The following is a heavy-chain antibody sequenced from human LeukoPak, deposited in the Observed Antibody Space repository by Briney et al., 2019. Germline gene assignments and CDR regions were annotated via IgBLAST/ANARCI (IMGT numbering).Heavy chain of an antibody. V-gene: IGHV3-66*02. CDR1: GFTVSSSY. CDR2: LYSGGTT. J-gene: IGHJ4*02. CDR3: ARWSRGSGTYYYYFDY. Sequence: GGSLRLSCAASGFTVSSSYMSWVRQAPGKGLEWVSVLYSGGTTIYADSVKGRFTISRDNSENTLFLQMNSLRPEDAAVYYCARWSRGSGTYYYYFDYWGQGTLVTVSS. D-gene: IGHD3-10*01.